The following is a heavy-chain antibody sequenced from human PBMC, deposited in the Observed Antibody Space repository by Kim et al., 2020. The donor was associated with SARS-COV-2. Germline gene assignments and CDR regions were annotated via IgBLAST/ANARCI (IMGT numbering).Heavy chain of an antibody. Sequence: SETLSLTCAVYGGSFSESYWRWIRQAPMKGLEWIGEVDRSGNTNYSPSLKSRVTISVDTTKNQFSLQLTSVTAADTAVYYCARGLLGVAASWGQGTLVTV. CDR2: VDRSGNT. CDR1: GGSFSESY. J-gene: IGHJ5*02. D-gene: IGHD3-10*01. CDR3: ARGLLGVAAS. V-gene: IGHV4-34*01.